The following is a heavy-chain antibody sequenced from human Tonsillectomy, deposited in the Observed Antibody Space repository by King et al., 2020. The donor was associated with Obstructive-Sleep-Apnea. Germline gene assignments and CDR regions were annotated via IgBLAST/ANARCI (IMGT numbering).Heavy chain of an antibody. CDR2: IVVGSGDT. CDR1: EFSLTTFP. J-gene: IGHJ6*02. V-gene: IGHV1-58*02. Sequence: QLVESGPEVKKPGTSVKVSCKASEFSLTTFPMQWVRQARGQRPEWIGWIVVGSGDTNYAQKFQERVTFTRDRSTSTFYMELSSLRSENPAVYSCAGKSDYYYGMDVWGQGTTVIVS. CDR3: AGKSDYYYGMDV.